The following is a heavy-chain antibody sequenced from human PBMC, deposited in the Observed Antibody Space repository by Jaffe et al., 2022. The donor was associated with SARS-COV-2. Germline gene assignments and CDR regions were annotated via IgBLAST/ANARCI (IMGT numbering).Heavy chain of an antibody. J-gene: IGHJ4*02. CDR1: GYTFTNNY. Sequence: QVQLVQSGAEVKKPGASVKVSCEASGYTFTNNYMHWVRQAPGQGLEWMGIINPSGGSTSHAQQFQGRVTMTRDTSTSTVYMELSSLRSEDTAIYYCARSGGESMSIDYWGQGTLVTVSS. CDR2: INPSGGST. V-gene: IGHV1-46*01. D-gene: IGHD3-16*01. CDR3: ARSGGESMSIDY.